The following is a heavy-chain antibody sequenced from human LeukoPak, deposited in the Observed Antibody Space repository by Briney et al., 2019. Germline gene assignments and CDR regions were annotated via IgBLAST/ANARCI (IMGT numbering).Heavy chain of an antibody. J-gene: IGHJ4*02. CDR3: ARTPYDCWSGYWRTQFDY. CDR1: GGSISSSSYY. Sequence: PSETLSLTCTVSGGSISSSSYYWGWIRQPPGKGLEWIGSIYYSGSTYYNPSLKSRVTISVDTSKNQFSLKLSSVTAADTAVYYCARTPYDCWSGYWRTQFDYWGQGTPVTVSS. V-gene: IGHV4-39*01. D-gene: IGHD3-3*01. CDR2: IYYSGST.